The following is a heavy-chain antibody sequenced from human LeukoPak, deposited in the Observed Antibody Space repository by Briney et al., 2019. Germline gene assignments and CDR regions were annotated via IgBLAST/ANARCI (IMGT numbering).Heavy chain of an antibody. J-gene: IGHJ4*02. CDR2: ISRSSSYI. CDR3: ARAGGSIAAHIDY. D-gene: IGHD6-6*01. Sequence: GGSLRLSCAASGFTFSSYSMNWVRQAPGKGLEWVSSISRSSSYIYYADSVKGRFTISRDNAKNSLYLQMNSLRAEDTAVYYCARAGGSIAAHIDYWGQGTLVAVSS. V-gene: IGHV3-21*01. CDR1: GFTFSSYS.